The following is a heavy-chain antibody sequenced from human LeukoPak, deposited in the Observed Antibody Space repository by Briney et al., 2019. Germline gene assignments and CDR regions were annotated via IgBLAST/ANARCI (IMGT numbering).Heavy chain of an antibody. V-gene: IGHV3-74*01. CDR2: INSDGSST. CDR1: GFTFSSYW. Sequence: GGSLRLSCAASGFTFSSYWMHWVGQAPGKGLVWVSRINSDGSSTSYADSVKGRFTISRDNAKNTLYLQMTSLRAEDTAVYYCARDSPYYYGSGYGMDVWGKGTTVTVSS. D-gene: IGHD3-10*01. J-gene: IGHJ6*04. CDR3: ARDSPYYYGSGYGMDV.